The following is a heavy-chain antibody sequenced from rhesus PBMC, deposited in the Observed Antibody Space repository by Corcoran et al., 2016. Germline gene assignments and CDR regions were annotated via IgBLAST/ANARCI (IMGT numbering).Heavy chain of an antibody. V-gene: IGHV4-122*02. CDR2: ISYSGRT. CDR3: ARRGGYCSGGVCPIDY. Sequence: QVQLQESGPGLVKPSETLSLTCAVSGGSISSSYYYWSWFRQAPGEGREWMGYISYSGRTSYNPSLKSRVTISRDTSKNQFSLKLSSVTAADTAVYYCARRGGYCSGGVCPIDYWGQGVLVTVSS. CDR1: GGSISSSYYY. J-gene: IGHJ4*01. D-gene: IGHD2-8*01.